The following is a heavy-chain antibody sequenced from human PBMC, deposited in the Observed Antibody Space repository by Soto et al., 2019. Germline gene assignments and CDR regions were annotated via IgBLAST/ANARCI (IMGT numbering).Heavy chain of an antibody. J-gene: IGHJ4*02. D-gene: IGHD3-22*01. Sequence: QLQLQESGSGLVKPSQTLSLTCAVSGDSFSSVGYSWNWIRQPPGKGLEGIGYIYHSGGTDSNPSLKSRVTITVDSSNNQFSLKLNSVTAADTAVYYCARDSRSGYYLEYWGQGTLVTVSS. CDR3: ARDSRSGYYLEY. CDR1: GDSFSSVGYS. CDR2: IYHSGGT. V-gene: IGHV4-30-2*01.